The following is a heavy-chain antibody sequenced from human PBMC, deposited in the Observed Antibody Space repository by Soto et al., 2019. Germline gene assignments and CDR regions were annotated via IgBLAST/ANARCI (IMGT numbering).Heavy chain of an antibody. CDR2: IYYSGST. D-gene: IGHD6-13*01. V-gene: IGHV4-28*01. Sequence: PSETLSLTCAVSGYSISSSNWWGWIRQPPGKGLEWIGYIYYSGSTFYNPSLKSRVTMSVDTSKNQFSLKLSSVTAVDTAVYYRARMRYSSSPPSVWFDPWGQGTLVTVSS. J-gene: IGHJ5*02. CDR3: ARMRYSSSPPSVWFDP. CDR1: GYSISSSNW.